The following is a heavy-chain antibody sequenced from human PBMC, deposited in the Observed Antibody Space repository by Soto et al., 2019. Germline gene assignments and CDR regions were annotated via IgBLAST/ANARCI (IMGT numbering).Heavy chain of an antibody. V-gene: IGHV1-2*04. CDR3: ARAAIDSSGYYLGYYYGMDV. CDR2: INPNSGGT. CDR1: GYTFTGYY. D-gene: IGHD3-22*01. Sequence: ASVKVSCKASGYTFTGYYMHWVRQAPGQGLEWMGWINPNSGGTNYAQKFQGWVTMTRDTSISTAYMELSRLRSDDTAVYYCARAAIDSSGYYLGYYYGMDVWGQGTTVTVSS. J-gene: IGHJ6*02.